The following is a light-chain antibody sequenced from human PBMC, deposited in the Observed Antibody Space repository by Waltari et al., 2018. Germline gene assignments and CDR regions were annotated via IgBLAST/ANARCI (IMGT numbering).Light chain of an antibody. CDR3: QQSYSTPSIT. CDR1: QSISSY. CDR2: AAS. Sequence: PSSLSASVGDRVTITCRASQSISSYLNWYQQKPGKAPKLLIYAASSLQSGVPSRFSGSGSGTDFTLTISSLQPEDFATYYCQQSYSTPSITFGQGTRLEIK. V-gene: IGKV1-39*01. J-gene: IGKJ5*01.